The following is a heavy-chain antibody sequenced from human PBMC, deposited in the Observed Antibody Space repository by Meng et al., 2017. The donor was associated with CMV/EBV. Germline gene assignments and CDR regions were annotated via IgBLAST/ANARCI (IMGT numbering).Heavy chain of an antibody. V-gene: IGHV4-38-2*02. Sequence: GSLRLSCTVSGYSISSGYYWGWIRQPPGKGLEWIGSIYHSGSTYYNPSLKSRVTISVDTSKNQFSLKLSSVTAADTAVYYCARGISEAGPFDHWGQGTLVTVSS. J-gene: IGHJ4*02. CDR2: IYHSGST. CDR1: GYSISSGYY. CDR3: ARGISEAGPFDH. D-gene: IGHD6-19*01.